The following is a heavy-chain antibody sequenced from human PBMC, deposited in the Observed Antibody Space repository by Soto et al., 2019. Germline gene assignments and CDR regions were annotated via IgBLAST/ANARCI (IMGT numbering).Heavy chain of an antibody. CDR1: GYTFTSYG. CDR3: ARGGGVPASYYYYYMDV. V-gene: IGHV1-18*01. CDR2: ISAYNGNT. Sequence: QVQLVQSGAEVKKPGASVKVSCKASGYTFTSYGISWVRQAPGQGLEWMGWISAYNGNTNYAQKPQGRVTMTTDTSTSTDYMELRSLRSDDTAVYYWARGGGVPASYYYYYMDVWGKGTTVTVSS. J-gene: IGHJ6*03. D-gene: IGHD2-2*01.